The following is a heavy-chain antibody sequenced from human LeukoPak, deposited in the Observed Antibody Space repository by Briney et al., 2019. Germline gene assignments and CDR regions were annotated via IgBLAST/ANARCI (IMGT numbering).Heavy chain of an antibody. CDR1: GGSISSSRYY. CDR3: ARSGYCSSTSCPDYFDY. CDR2: IYYSGRT. D-gene: IGHD2-2*01. V-gene: IGHV4-39*07. J-gene: IGHJ4*02. Sequence: PAEPLSLTCTVSGGSISSSRYYWGWIRQPPGKGLEWFGSIYYSGRTYYNPSLKSRVTISVDTSKNQFSLKLSSVTAADTAVDYCARSGYCSSTSCPDYFDYWGQGTLVTVSS.